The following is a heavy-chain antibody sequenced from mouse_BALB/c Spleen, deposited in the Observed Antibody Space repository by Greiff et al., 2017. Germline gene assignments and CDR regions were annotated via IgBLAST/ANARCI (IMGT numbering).Heavy chain of an antibody. Sequence: QVHVKQSGAELARPGASVKLSCKASGYTFTDYYINWVKQRTGQGLEWIGEIYPGSGNTYYNEKFKGKATLTADKSSSTAYMQLSSLTSEDSAVYFCARWGAYWGQGTLVTVSA. CDR1: GYTFTDYY. CDR2: IYPGSGNT. V-gene: IGHV1-77*01. J-gene: IGHJ3*01. CDR3: ARWGAY.